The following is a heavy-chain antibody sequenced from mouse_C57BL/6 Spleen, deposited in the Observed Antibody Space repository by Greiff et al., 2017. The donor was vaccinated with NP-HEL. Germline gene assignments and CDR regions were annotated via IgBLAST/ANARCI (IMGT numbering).Heavy chain of an antibody. V-gene: IGHV1-22*01. CDR3: ARMDYGSSHWYFDV. CDR1: GYTFTDYN. J-gene: IGHJ1*03. Sequence: VQLQQSGPELVKPGASVKMSCKASGYTFTDYNMHWVKQSHGKNLEWIGYINPNNGGTSYNQKFKGKATLTVNKSSSTAFMELRSLTSEDSAVYYCARMDYGSSHWYFDVWGTGTTVTVSS. CDR2: INPNNGGT. D-gene: IGHD1-1*01.